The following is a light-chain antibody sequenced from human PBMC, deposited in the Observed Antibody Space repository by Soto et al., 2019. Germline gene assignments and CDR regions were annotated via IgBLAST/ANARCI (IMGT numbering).Light chain of an antibody. CDR1: QNVATN. V-gene: IGKV3-15*01. J-gene: IGKJ1*01. Sequence: EIVLTQSPATLSLSPGERATLFCRASQNVATNLAWYQQRPGQAPRLLIYGASKRAIGLPARFSGSGSGTEFTLTITSLQSEDFAVYYCQQYNNWPQTFGQGTKVEIK. CDR2: GAS. CDR3: QQYNNWPQT.